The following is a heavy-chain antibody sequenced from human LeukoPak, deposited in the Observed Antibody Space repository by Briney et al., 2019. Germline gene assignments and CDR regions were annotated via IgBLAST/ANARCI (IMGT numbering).Heavy chain of an antibody. D-gene: IGHD3-16*01. CDR1: GFTFSSYS. J-gene: IGHJ4*02. CDR2: ISISSNYI. CDR3: ARDHYYDYVWGSYGDY. Sequence: GGSLRLSCAASGFTFSSYSMNWVRQAPGKGLEWVSSISISSNYIYYTNSVKGRFTISRDNAKNSLYLQMNSLRAEDTAVYYCARDHYYDYVWGSYGDYWGQGTLVTVSS. V-gene: IGHV3-21*01.